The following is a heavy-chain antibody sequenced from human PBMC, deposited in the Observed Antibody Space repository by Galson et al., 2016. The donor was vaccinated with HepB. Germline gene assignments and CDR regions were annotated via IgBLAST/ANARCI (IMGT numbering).Heavy chain of an antibody. Sequence: SVKVSCKASGYSFTIHFLHWVRQGPGKGLEWMGWINPQNGDPSYAQKFRGRVTMTLDASITTAYLEVSDLTSDDTAVYYCARWPTLPHCDEKNCYGGVWFDPWGQGTLVTVSS. V-gene: IGHV1-2*02. D-gene: IGHD2-15*01. J-gene: IGHJ5*02. CDR3: ARWPTLPHCDEKNCYGGVWFDP. CDR1: GYSFTIHF. CDR2: INPQNGDP.